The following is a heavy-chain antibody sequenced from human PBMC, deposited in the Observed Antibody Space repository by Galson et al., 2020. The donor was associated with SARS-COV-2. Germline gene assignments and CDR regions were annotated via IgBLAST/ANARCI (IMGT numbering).Heavy chain of an antibody. V-gene: IGHV1-2*02. Sequence: ASVKVSCQASGYTFTGYYMHWVRQAPGQGLDWMGWINPDSGGTNYGQKFQGRVTMTRDTSISTAYMELSRLRSDDTAVYYCARATGYSLFDYWGQGTLVTVSS. CDR1: GYTFTGYY. CDR2: INPDSGGT. J-gene: IGHJ4*02. D-gene: IGHD3-9*01. CDR3: ARATGYSLFDY.